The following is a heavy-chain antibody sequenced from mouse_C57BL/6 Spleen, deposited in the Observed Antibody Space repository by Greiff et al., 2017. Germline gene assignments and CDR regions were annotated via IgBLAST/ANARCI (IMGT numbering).Heavy chain of an antibody. CDR3: ARYYDYDGGYFDY. CDR2: ISSGSSII. D-gene: IGHD2-4*01. J-gene: IGHJ2*01. Sequence: EVKLMESGGGLVKPGGSLKLSCAASGFTFSDYGMHWVRQAPEKGLVWVAYISSGSSIIYYADTVKGRFTISRDNAKNTLFLQMTSLRSEDTAMYYCARYYDYDGGYFDYWGQGTTLTVSS. V-gene: IGHV5-17*01. CDR1: GFTFSDYG.